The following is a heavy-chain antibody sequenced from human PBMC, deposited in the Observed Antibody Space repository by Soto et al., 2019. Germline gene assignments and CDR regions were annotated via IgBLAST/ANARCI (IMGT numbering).Heavy chain of an antibody. CDR2: IYPGDSDT. CDR3: ARLCIAAAGCRGRFDF. Sequence: GESLKISCKGSGYSFTSFWIGWVRQMPGKGLEWMGIIYPGDSDTRYSPSFQGQVTISADKSISTAYLQWSSLKASDTAMYYCARLCIAAAGCRGRFDFWGQGIPVTVSS. CDR1: GYSFTSFW. V-gene: IGHV5-51*01. D-gene: IGHD6-13*01. J-gene: IGHJ4*02.